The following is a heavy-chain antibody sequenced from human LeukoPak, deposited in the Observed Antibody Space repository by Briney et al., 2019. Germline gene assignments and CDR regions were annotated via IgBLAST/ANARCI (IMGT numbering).Heavy chain of an antibody. CDR3: ARCRRGYSGYGLAIDY. J-gene: IGHJ4*02. Sequence: SETLSLTCTVSGGSISSYYWSWIRQPAGKGLEWIGRIYTSGSTNYNPSLKSRVTMSVDTSKNQFSLKLSSVTGADTAVYYCARCRRGYSGYGLAIDYWGQGTLVTVSS. V-gene: IGHV4-4*07. CDR2: IYTSGST. D-gene: IGHD5-12*01. CDR1: GGSISSYY.